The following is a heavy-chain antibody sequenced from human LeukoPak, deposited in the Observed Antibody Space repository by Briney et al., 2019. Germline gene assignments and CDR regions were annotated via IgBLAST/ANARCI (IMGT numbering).Heavy chain of an antibody. CDR1: GSTFSSYA. CDR2: ISSNGGST. CDR3: VKDVSEDTAMAHWYSDL. V-gene: IGHV3-64D*06. J-gene: IGHJ2*01. Sequence: PGGSLRLSCSASGSTFSSYAMHWVRQAPGKGLEYVSAISSNGGSTYYADSVKGRFTISRDNSKNTLYLQMSSLRAEDTAVYYCVKDVSEDTAMAHWYSDLWGRGTLVTVSS. D-gene: IGHD5-18*01.